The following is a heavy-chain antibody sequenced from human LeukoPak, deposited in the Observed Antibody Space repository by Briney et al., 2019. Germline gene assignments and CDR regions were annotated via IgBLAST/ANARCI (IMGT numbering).Heavy chain of an antibody. CDR3: ARGGVVPAVIGY. CDR2: ISYDGNNK. J-gene: IGHJ4*02. V-gene: IGHV3-30-3*01. CDR1: GFTFSSFS. Sequence: PGRSLRLSCAASGFTFSSFSMHWVRQAPGKGLEWVAVISYDGNNKHYADSVKGRFTISRDTSKNTLYLQMNSLRAEDTAVYYCARGGVVPAVIGYWGQGTLVTVSS. D-gene: IGHD2-2*01.